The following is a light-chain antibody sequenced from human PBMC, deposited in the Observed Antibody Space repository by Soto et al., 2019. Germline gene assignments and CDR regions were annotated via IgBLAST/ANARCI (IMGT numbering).Light chain of an antibody. Sequence: QSVLTQPPSASGTPGQRVTISCSGSSSNIGSNTVNWYQQLPGTAPKLLIYSNNQRPSGVPDRFSGSNSGTSASLAISGLKSEDEADYYCAAWDDSLNGWVFGGGTKLTVL. CDR1: SSNIGSNT. CDR3: AAWDDSLNGWV. CDR2: SNN. V-gene: IGLV1-44*01. J-gene: IGLJ3*02.